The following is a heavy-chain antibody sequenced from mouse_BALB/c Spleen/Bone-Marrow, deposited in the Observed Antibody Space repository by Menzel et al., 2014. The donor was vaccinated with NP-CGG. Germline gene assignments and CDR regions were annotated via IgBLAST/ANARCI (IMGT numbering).Heavy chain of an antibody. Sequence: VQLQQSGADLVRPGTSVKVSCKASGYAFTNYLIEWVKQRPGQGLEGIGVINPGSGATNYNEKFKGKATLTADKSSSTAYMQLSSLTSDDSAVYFCARKLGPSYAMDYWGQGTSVTVSS. CDR2: INPGSGAT. CDR3: ARKLGPSYAMDY. V-gene: IGHV1-54*01. CDR1: GYAFTNYL. D-gene: IGHD4-1*01. J-gene: IGHJ4*01.